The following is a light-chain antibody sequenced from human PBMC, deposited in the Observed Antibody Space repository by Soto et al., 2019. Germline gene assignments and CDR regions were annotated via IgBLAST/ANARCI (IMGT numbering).Light chain of an antibody. CDR3: SAYAGSSNWV. CDR1: SSDVGGYNY. V-gene: IGLV2-8*01. CDR2: EGY. J-gene: IGLJ2*01. Sequence: QSAPTQPPSASGSPGQSVTFSCTGTSSDVGGYNYVSWYQQYPGKAPKLMIYEGYKRHSGVPDRFSGSKSGNTASLTVSGLQPEDEADYYCSAYAGSSNWVFGGGTKLTVL.